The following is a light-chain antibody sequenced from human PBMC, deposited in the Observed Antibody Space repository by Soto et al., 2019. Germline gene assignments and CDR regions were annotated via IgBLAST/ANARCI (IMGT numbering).Light chain of an antibody. CDR1: HDIRNE. CDR3: LQDRNYPRT. Sequence: AIQMTQSPSSLSASVEDRVTITCRASHDIRNELGWYQQRPGKAPKALIYGASNLQSGVPSRFSGSGFGTDFTLTISSLQPEDFATYYCLQDRNYPRTFGQGTKVESK. CDR2: GAS. V-gene: IGKV1-6*01. J-gene: IGKJ1*01.